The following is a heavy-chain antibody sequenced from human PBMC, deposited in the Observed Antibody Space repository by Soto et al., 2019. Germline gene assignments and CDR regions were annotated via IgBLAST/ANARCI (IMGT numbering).Heavy chain of an antibody. CDR3: ARVVPAARYGMDV. V-gene: IGHV4-61*01. J-gene: IGHJ6*02. D-gene: IGHD2-2*01. Sequence: QVQLQESGPGLVKPSETLSLTCTVSGGSVSSGSYYWSWIRQPPGKGLEWIGYIYYSGSTNYNPSLKSRVTISVDTSKNQFCLKLSSVTAADTAVYYWARVVPAARYGMDVWGQGTTVTVSS. CDR1: GGSVSSGSYY. CDR2: IYYSGST.